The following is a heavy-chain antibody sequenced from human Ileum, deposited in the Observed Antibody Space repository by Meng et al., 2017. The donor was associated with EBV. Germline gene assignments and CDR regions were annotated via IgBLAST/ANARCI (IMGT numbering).Heavy chain of an antibody. V-gene: IGHV1-46*01. J-gene: IGHJ4*02. CDR3: ERCARAMDCYSFDY. CDR1: GFTVAGYY. D-gene: IGHD2-21*01. CDR2: IIPSGYST. Sequence: VHTVQLGGALQKPGTPLEASFLPSGFTVAGYYMHCVRQSPGQGLGKMGIIIPSGYSTRYAKYFQGRVTMTSNSSTNSDYQFSRNLSSEATAEYACERCARAMDCYSFDYWGQGTLVTVSS.